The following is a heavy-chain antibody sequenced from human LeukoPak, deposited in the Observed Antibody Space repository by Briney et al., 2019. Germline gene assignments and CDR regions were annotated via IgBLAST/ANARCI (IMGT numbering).Heavy chain of an antibody. D-gene: IGHD3-22*01. Sequence: PGGSLRLSCAASGFTFSSYAMSWVRQAPGKGLEWVSAISGSGGSTYYADSVKGRFTISRDNSKNTLYLQMSSLRAEDTAVYYCATPDSSGYPFRYYFDYWGQGTLVTVSS. V-gene: IGHV3-23*01. CDR1: GFTFSSYA. J-gene: IGHJ4*02. CDR2: ISGSGGST. CDR3: ATPDSSGYPFRYYFDY.